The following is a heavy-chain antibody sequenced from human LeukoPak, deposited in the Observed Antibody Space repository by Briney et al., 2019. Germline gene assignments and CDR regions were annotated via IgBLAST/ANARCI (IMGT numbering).Heavy chain of an antibody. Sequence: GGSLRLSCAASGFTFSDYWMHWARQAPGRGLFWVSSINPHGSQTFYADSVKGRFTISRDNSKNTLYLQMNSLRAEDTAVYYCAKETEFRIAAAGTYFDYWGQGTLVTVSS. V-gene: IGHV3-74*01. CDR2: INPHGSQT. D-gene: IGHD6-13*01. J-gene: IGHJ4*02. CDR1: GFTFSDYW. CDR3: AKETEFRIAAAGTYFDY.